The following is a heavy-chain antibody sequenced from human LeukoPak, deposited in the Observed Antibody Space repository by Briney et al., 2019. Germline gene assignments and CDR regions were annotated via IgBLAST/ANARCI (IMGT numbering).Heavy chain of an antibody. D-gene: IGHD6-13*01. V-gene: IGHV4-31*03. CDR3: ARAAADQNNWFDP. CDR1: GGSISSGGYY. CDR2: IYYSGST. Sequence: SQTLSLTCTVSGGSISSGGYYWSWIRQYPGKGLEWIGYIYYSGSTYYNPSLKSRVIISIDTYKNQFSLKLSSVTAADTAVYYCARAAADQNNWFDPWGQGTPVTVS. J-gene: IGHJ5*02.